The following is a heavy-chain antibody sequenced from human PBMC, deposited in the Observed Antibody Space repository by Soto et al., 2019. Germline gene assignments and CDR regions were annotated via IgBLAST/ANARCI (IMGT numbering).Heavy chain of an antibody. CDR1: GIAFNTYW. J-gene: IGHJ4*02. V-gene: IGHV3-74*01. D-gene: IGHD1-1*01. CDR2: IDTYGSTT. Sequence: GGSLRLSCAASGIAFNTYWMHWVRQVPGKGLVWVSRIDTYGSTTTYADSVKGRFTISRDNAKNTVYLQMNSLRAEDTAVYYCATGTTDSRYFDCWGQGILVTVSS. CDR3: ATGTTDSRYFDC.